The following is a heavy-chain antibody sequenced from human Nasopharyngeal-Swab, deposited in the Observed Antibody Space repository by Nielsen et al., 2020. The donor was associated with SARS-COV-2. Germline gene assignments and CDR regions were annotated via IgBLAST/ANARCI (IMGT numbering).Heavy chain of an antibody. J-gene: IGHJ4*02. Sequence: ASVKVSCKASGYTFTSYAMHWVRQAPGQRLEWMGWINAGNGNTKYSQKFQGRVTMTRNTSISTAYMELSSLRSEDTAVYYCASQKRGGRTLVDYWGQGTLVTVSS. V-gene: IGHV1-3*01. D-gene: IGHD1-26*01. CDR1: GYTFTSYA. CDR2: INAGNGNT. CDR3: ASQKRGGRTLVDY.